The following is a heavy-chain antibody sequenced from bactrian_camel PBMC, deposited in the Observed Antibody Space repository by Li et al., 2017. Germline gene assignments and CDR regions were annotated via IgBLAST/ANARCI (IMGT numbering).Heavy chain of an antibody. CDR1: AVTFSRDA. V-gene: IGHV3S40*01. J-gene: IGHJ4*01. Sequence: VQLVESGGGLVQPGESLSLSCAASAVTFSRDAMSWVRQAPGKGLEWVSTISSGGGSTYYPDSVKGRFTISRDNAKNTLYLQMNSLKTEDTAVYHCAPEGSDYFGEYSYWGQGTQVTVS. D-gene: IGHD4*01. CDR3: APEGSDYFGEYSY. CDR2: ISSGGGST.